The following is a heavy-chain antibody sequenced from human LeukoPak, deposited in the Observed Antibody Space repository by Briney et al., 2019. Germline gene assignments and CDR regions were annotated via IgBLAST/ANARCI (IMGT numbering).Heavy chain of an antibody. J-gene: IGHJ4*02. CDR1: GGSFSGYY. CDR2: INHSGST. D-gene: IGHD3-22*01. Sequence: SETLSLTCAVYGGSFSGYYWSWIRQPPGKGLEWIGEINHSGSTNYNPSLKSRVTISVDTSKNQFSLKLSSVTAADTAVYHCARAYYYDREASLWGQGTLVTVSS. V-gene: IGHV4-34*01. CDR3: ARAYYYDREASL.